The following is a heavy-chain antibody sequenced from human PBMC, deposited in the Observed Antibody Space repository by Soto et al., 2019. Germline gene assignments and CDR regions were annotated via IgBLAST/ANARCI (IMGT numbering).Heavy chain of an antibody. CDR2: IYYSGST. CDR1: GGSISSYY. D-gene: IGHD3-22*01. Sequence: SETLSLTCTVSGGSISSYYWSWIRQPPGKGLEWIGYIYYSGSTNYNPSLKSRVTISVDTSKNQFSLKLSSVTAADTAVYYCARAPYYYDSSGYYQDPYYFDYWGQGTLVTVSS. J-gene: IGHJ4*02. V-gene: IGHV4-59*01. CDR3: ARAPYYYDSSGYYQDPYYFDY.